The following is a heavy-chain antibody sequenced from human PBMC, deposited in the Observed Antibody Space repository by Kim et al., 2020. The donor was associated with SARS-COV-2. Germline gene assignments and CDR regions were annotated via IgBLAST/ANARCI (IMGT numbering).Heavy chain of an antibody. CDR1: GGSISSSSYY. J-gene: IGHJ3*02. Sequence: SETLSLTCTVSGGSISSSSYYWGWIRQPPGKGLEWIGSIYYSGSTYYNPSLKSRVTISVDTSKNQFSLKLSSVTAADTAVYYCARDNGGSLLWFGEIVGLAFDIWGQGTMVTVSS. CDR2: IYYSGST. V-gene: IGHV4-39*07. D-gene: IGHD3-10*01. CDR3: ARDNGGSLLWFGEIVGLAFDI.